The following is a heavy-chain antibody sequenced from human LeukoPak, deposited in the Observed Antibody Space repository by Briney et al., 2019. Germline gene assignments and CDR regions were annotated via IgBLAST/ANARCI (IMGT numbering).Heavy chain of an antibody. J-gene: IGHJ4*02. Sequence: SESLSLTCTVSGGSISSSSYYWRWIRQPPGKGLEWIASIDYSGNTYYNPSLKSRVTMFVDTSKNQFSLRLRSVTAADTAVYYCAGNPVAGFDFWGQGALVTVSS. CDR1: GGSISSSSYY. CDR3: AGNPVAGFDF. D-gene: IGHD6-19*01. CDR2: IDYSGNT. V-gene: IGHV4-39*01.